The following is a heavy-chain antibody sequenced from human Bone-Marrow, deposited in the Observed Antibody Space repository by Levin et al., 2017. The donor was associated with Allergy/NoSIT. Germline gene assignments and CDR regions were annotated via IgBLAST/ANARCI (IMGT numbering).Heavy chain of an antibody. CDR2: INPNSGGT. J-gene: IGHJ4*02. V-gene: IGHV1-2*06. D-gene: IGHD6-19*01. CDR3: AREIQTRDFIAVAGPHDY. Sequence: ASVKVSCKASGYTFTGYYMHWVRQAPGQGLEWMGRINPNSGGTNYAQKFQGRVTMTRDTSISTAYMELSRLRSDDTAVYYCAREIQTRDFIAVAGPHDYWGQGTLVTVSS. CDR1: GYTFTGYY.